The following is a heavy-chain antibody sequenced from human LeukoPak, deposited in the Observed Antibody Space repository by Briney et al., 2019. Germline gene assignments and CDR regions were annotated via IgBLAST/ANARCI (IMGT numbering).Heavy chain of an antibody. J-gene: IGHJ4*02. Sequence: ASVKVSCKASGYTLTGYYMHWVRQAPGQGLEWMGWINPNSGGTNYAQKFQGRVTMTRDTSISTAYMELSRLRSDDTAVYYCAREVPGYDYVWGSYRHKAFDYWGQGTLVTVSS. CDR2: INPNSGGT. D-gene: IGHD3-16*02. V-gene: IGHV1-2*02. CDR3: AREVPGYDYVWGSYRHKAFDY. CDR1: GYTLTGYY.